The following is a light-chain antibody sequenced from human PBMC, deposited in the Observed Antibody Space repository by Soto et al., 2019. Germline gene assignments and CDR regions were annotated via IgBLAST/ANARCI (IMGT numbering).Light chain of an antibody. V-gene: IGLV2-14*03. CDR1: SSDVGAYNY. CDR3: SEFTSNTTLDV. J-gene: IGLJ1*01. CDR2: DVS. Sequence: QSALTQPASVSGSPGQSITISCTGTSSDVGAYNYVSWYQQHPGTAPKLMLYDVSNRPSGVSNRCSGSKSGNTASLTISGLQAEDEADYYCSEFTSNTTLDVFGTGTKVTVL.